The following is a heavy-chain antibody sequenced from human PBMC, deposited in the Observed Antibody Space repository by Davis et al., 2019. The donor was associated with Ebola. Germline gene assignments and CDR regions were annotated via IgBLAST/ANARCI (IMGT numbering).Heavy chain of an antibody. CDR3: ARGPPIPAAFDI. J-gene: IGHJ3*02. Sequence: SETLSLTCTVSGGSISSSSYFWGWIRQPPGKGLEWIGSIYYSGSTYYNPSLKNRVTISLHTSKNQFSLKLSSVTAADTAVYYCARGPPIPAAFDIWGQGTMVTVSS. CDR1: GGSISSSSYF. V-gene: IGHV4-39*07. CDR2: IYYSGST.